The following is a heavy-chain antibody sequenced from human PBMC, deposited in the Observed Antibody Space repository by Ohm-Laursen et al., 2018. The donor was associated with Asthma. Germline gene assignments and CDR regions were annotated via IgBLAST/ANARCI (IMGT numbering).Heavy chain of an antibody. D-gene: IGHD3-22*01. V-gene: IGHV3-30*18. CDR1: GFTFSSYG. CDR2: ISYDGSNK. CDR3: AKDLYYYDSSGYYCDY. J-gene: IGHJ4*02. Sequence: SLRLSCAASGFTFSSYGMHWVRQAPGKGLEWVAVISYDGSNKYYADSVKGRFTISRDNSKNTLYLQMNSLRAEDTAVYYCAKDLYYYDSSGYYCDYWGQGTLVTVSS.